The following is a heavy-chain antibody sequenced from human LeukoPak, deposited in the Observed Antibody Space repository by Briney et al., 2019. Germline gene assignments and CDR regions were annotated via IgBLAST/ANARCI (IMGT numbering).Heavy chain of an antibody. CDR2: IYTSGIT. CDR1: GDSISSHF. Sequence: SETLSLTCTVSGDSISSHFWTWIRQPAGKGLEWIGRIYTSGITNNNPSLTSRVTMSVDTSKNQFSLKLSSVTAADTAVYYCARDLGLRYFDWLSYFDYWGQGTLVTVSS. J-gene: IGHJ4*02. CDR3: ARDLGLRYFDWLSYFDY. D-gene: IGHD3-9*01. V-gene: IGHV4-4*07.